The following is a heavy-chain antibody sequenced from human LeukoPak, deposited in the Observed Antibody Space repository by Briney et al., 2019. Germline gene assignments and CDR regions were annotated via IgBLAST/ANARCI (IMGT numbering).Heavy chain of an antibody. CDR3: ARESVMNYYDSSGFDY. CDR1: GGSISSYY. Sequence: SETLSLTCTVSGGSISSYYWSWIRQPAGKGLEWIGRIYTSGSINYNPSLKSRVTMSVETSKNQFSLKLSSVTAADTAVYYCARESVMNYYDSSGFDYWGQGTLVTVSS. D-gene: IGHD3-22*01. J-gene: IGHJ4*02. V-gene: IGHV4-4*07. CDR2: IYTSGSI.